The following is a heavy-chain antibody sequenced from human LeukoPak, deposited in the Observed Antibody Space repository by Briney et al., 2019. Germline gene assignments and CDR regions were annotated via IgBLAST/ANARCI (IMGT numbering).Heavy chain of an antibody. CDR1: GFTVSSNY. CDR2: IYSGGST. D-gene: IGHD2-2*01. CDR3: ARHRGYCSSTSCYPYYFDF. V-gene: IGHV3-66*04. J-gene: IGHJ4*02. Sequence: GGSLILSCAASGFTVSSNYLSWVRQAPGKGLEWVSIIYSGGSTYYADSVKGRFTISRDNSKNTLYLQMNSLRAEDTAVYYCARHRGYCSSTSCYPYYFDFWGQGTLVTVSS.